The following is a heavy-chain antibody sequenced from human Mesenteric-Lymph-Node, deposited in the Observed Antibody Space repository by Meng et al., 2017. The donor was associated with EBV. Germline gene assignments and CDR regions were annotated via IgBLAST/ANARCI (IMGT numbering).Heavy chain of an antibody. CDR2: INPDSGVT. Sequence: QVQLVQSGAEVKKPGASAKVSCKTSGYTFTSYFIHWVRQAPGQGLEWVGRINPDSGVTYYAQKFQGRVTMTRDTSISAAYMELNSLRSDDAAMYYCARDLAAAGTNWFDSWGHGPLVTVSS. D-gene: IGHD6-13*01. J-gene: IGHJ5*01. CDR1: GYTFTSYF. V-gene: IGHV1-2*06. CDR3: ARDLAAAGTNWFDS.